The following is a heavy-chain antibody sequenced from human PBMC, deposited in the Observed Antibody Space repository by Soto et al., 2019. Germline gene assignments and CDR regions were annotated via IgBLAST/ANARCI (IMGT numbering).Heavy chain of an antibody. J-gene: IGHJ6*02. CDR1: GYTFSGYS. CDR2: ISGYNGNT. CDR3: ARDVFCGGAPACPDMDV. D-gene: IGHD2-21*01. V-gene: IGHV1-18*04. Sequence: VKVSCKASGYTFSGYSITWVRQAPGQGLEWMGRISGYNGNTNYARTLRGRLTLTTDTSTSTAYMELRSLTSDDTAVYYYARDVFCGGAPACPDMDVWGQGTTVTVSS.